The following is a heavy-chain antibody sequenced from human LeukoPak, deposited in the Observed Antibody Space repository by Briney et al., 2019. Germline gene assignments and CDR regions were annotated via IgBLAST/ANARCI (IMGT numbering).Heavy chain of an antibody. CDR3: ARVAQSRMVVTAAFDY. CDR1: GGTFSSYA. Sequence: ASVKVSCKASGGTFSSYAISWVRQAPGLGLEWMGRIIPILGIANYAQKFQGRVTITADKSTSTAYMELSSLRSEDTAVYYCARVAQSRMVVTAAFDYWGQGTLVTVSS. J-gene: IGHJ4*02. D-gene: IGHD2-21*02. V-gene: IGHV1-69*04. CDR2: IIPILGIA.